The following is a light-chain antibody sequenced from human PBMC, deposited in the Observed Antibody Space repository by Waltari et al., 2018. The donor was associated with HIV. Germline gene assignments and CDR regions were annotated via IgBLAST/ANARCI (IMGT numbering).Light chain of an antibody. CDR1: SRDVGTYNL. Sequence: QSALTQPASVSVSPGQSITIPCNGTSRDVGTYNLVSWYQQFPGTAPQRIVSEVFRRPSGISSRFSGTKSGNTASLTISKLRAEDEADYYCCSYAGDNHYVFGSGTQLTVL. J-gene: IGLJ1*01. V-gene: IGLV2-23*02. CDR3: CSYAGDNHYV. CDR2: EVF.